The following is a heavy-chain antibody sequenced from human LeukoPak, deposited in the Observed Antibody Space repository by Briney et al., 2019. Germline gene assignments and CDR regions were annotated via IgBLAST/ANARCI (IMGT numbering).Heavy chain of an antibody. J-gene: IGHJ6*02. Sequence: SEALSLTCTVSGGSISSYFWNWIRQSPGKGLEWVGYVYYRGSTNYNPSLKSRVTISVDTSKNQFSLELSSVTAADTAVYYCARDMTRAVPIPGTYYYAYAMDVWGQGTTVTVSS. CDR3: ARDMTRAVPIPGTYYYAYAMDV. CDR2: VYYRGST. D-gene: IGHD6-13*01. V-gene: IGHV4-59*01. CDR1: GGSISSYF.